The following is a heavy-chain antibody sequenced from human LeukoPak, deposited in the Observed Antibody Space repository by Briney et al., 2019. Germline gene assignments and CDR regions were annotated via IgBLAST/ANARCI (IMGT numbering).Heavy chain of an antibody. CDR2: IYTSGST. V-gene: IGHV4-61*02. CDR1: GGSISSGSYY. Sequence: SQTLSLTCTVSGGSISSGSYYWSWIRQPAGKGLEWIGRIYTSGSTNYNPSLKSRVTISVDTSKNQLSLRLNSVTAADTAVYYCARGPLEWSPLNWGQGTLVTVSS. CDR3: ARGPLEWSPLN. D-gene: IGHD3-3*01. J-gene: IGHJ4*02.